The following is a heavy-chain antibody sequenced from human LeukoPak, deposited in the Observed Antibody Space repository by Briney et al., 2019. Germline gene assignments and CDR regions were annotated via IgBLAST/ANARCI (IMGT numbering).Heavy chain of an antibody. CDR3: ARAGLGYCSGGSCPQYYFDY. J-gene: IGHJ4*02. V-gene: IGHV4-4*08. CDR2: LSKSGNT. CDR1: GGSISSYY. D-gene: IGHD2-15*01. Sequence: PSETLSLTCTVSGGSISSYYWSWIRLPPGKGLEWIGYLSKSGNTNYSPSLKSRVTIFGDTSKNQFSLKLSSVTAADTAVYYCARAGLGYCSGGSCPQYYFDYWGQGTLVTVSS.